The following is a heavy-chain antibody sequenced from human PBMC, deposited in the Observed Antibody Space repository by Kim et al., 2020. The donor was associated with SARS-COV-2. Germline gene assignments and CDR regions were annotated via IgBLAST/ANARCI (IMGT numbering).Heavy chain of an antibody. D-gene: IGHD3-10*01. CDR2: IWYDGSNK. V-gene: IGHV3-33*01. Sequence: GGSLRLSCAASGFTFISYGMHWVRQAPGKGLGWVAVIWYDGSNKYYADSVKGRFTISRDNSKNTLYLQMNSLRAEDTAVYYCARDDLWFGELVGTPEGSMDVWGQGTTVTVSS. CDR1: GFTFISYG. J-gene: IGHJ6*02. CDR3: ARDDLWFGELVGTPEGSMDV.